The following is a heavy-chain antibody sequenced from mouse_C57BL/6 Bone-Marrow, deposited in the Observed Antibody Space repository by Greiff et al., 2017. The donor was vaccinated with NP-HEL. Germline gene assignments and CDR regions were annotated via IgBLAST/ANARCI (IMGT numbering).Heavy chain of an antibody. CDR3: ARYDGYYVDYYYAMDY. V-gene: IGHV1-81*01. CDR1: GYTFTSYG. D-gene: IGHD2-3*01. CDR2: IYPRSGNT. J-gene: IGHJ4*01. Sequence: VQLQQSGAELARPGASVKLSCKASGYTFTSYGISWVKQRTGQGLEWIGEIYPRSGNTYYNEKFKGKATLTADKSSSTAYMELRSLTSEDSAVYFCARYDGYYVDYYYAMDYWGQGTSVTVSS.